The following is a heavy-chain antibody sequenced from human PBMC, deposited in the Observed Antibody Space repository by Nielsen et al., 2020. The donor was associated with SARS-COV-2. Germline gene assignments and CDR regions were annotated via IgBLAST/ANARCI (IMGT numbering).Heavy chain of an antibody. CDR2: IWYDGSNK. D-gene: IGHD3-22*01. CDR3: ARDAEVVAVITPSYFDY. Sequence: GESLMISCAASGFTFSSYGMHWVRQAPGKGLEWVAVIWYDGSNKYYADSVKGRFTISRDNSKNTLYLQMNSLRAEDTAVYYCARDAEVVAVITPSYFDYWGQGTLVTVSS. CDR1: GFTFSSYG. J-gene: IGHJ4*02. V-gene: IGHV3-33*01.